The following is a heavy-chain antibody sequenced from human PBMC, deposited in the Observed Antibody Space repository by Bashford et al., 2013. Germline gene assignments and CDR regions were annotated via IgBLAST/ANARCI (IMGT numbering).Heavy chain of an antibody. CDR3: ARDSKGSSSFRWFDP. CDR1: GYTFTGYY. CDR2: INPNSGGT. Sequence: ASVKVSCKASGYTFTGYYMHWVRQAPGQGLEWMGWINPNSGGTNYAQKFQGRVTMTRDTSISTAYMELSRLRSDDTAVYYCARDSKGSSSFRWFDPWGQGTLVTVSS. V-gene: IGHV1-2*02. D-gene: IGHD6-6*01. J-gene: IGHJ5*02.